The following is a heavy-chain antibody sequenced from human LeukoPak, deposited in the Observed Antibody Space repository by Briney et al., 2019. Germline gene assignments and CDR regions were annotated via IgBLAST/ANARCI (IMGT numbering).Heavy chain of an antibody. Sequence: PGGSLRLSCAASGFTFSSYGMHWVRQAPGKGLEWVAVISYDGSNKYYADSVKGRFTISRDNSKNTLYLQMNSLRAEDTAVYYCARDQVEYSSSSGSFDYWGQGTLVTVSS. CDR2: ISYDGSNK. D-gene: IGHD6-6*01. CDR3: ARDQVEYSSSSGSFDY. V-gene: IGHV3-30*03. CDR1: GFTFSSYG. J-gene: IGHJ4*02.